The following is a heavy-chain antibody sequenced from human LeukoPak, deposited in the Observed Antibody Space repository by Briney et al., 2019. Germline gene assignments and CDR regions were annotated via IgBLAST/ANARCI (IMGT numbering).Heavy chain of an antibody. J-gene: IGHJ4*02. CDR2: IYTSGST. CDR3: ARGNYFDY. V-gene: IGHV4-61*02. Sequence: SQTLSLTCTVSGDSISSGDYYWSWIRQPAGKGLEWIGRIYTSGSTNYNPSLKSRVTISVDTSKNQFSLKLSSVTAADTAVYYCARGNYFDYWGQGTLVTVSS. CDR1: GDSISSGDYY.